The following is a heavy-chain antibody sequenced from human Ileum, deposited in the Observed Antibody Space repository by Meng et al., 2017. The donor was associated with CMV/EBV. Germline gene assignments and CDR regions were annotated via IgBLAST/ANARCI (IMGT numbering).Heavy chain of an antibody. J-gene: IGHJ4*02. CDR3: AKESIFGVVIDY. CDR2: ISGSGGST. CDR1: GFTFSSYD. D-gene: IGHD3-3*01. Sequence: CAASGFTFSSYDMSWVRQAPGKGLEWVSAISGSGGSTYYADSVKGRFTISRDNSKNTLYLQMNSLRAEDTAVYYCAKESIFGVVIDYWGQGTLVTVSS. V-gene: IGHV3-23*01.